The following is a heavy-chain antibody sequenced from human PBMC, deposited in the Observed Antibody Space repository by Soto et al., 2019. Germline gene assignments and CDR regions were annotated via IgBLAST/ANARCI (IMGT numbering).Heavy chain of an antibody. CDR1: GFTFSSYG. D-gene: IGHD3-22*01. CDR2: IWYDGSNK. CDR3: ARIMLRKYYDSSAIDY. Sequence: QVQLVESGGGVVQPGRSLRLSCAASGFTFSSYGMHWVRQAPGKGLEWVAVIWYDGSNKYYADSVKGRFTLSRDNSKNTLYLQMNILRGEDTAVYYCARIMLRKYYDSSAIDYWGQGTLVTGSS. J-gene: IGHJ4*02. V-gene: IGHV3-33*01.